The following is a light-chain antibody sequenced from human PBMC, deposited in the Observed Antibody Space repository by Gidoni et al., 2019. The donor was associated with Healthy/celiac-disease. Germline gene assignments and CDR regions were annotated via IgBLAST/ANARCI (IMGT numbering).Light chain of an antibody. CDR2: EVN. Sequence: NFMLTQPHSVSESPGKTVTISCTGSSGSIASNYVQWYQQRPGSAPTTVIYEVNQRPSGVPDRFSGSIDSSSNSASLTISGLKTEDEADYYCQSYDSSNRGVFGGGTKLTVL. J-gene: IGLJ3*02. V-gene: IGLV6-57*02. CDR3: QSYDSSNRGV. CDR1: SGSIASNY.